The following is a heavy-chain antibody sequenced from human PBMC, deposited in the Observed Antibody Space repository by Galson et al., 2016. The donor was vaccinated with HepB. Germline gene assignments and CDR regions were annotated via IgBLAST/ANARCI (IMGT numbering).Heavy chain of an antibody. J-gene: IGHJ4*02. CDR2: IVVGSGNT. V-gene: IGHV1-58*01. CDR3: AADYGAYTPFDY. Sequence: SVKVSCKASGFTFSSSTVQWLRQARGQRLEWIGWIVVGSGNTKHAQKFQDRVVLTRDLSTDTVYMELDSLKSEDTAVYYCAADYGAYTPFDYWGRGALVTVSS. CDR1: GFTFSSST. D-gene: IGHD4-17*01.